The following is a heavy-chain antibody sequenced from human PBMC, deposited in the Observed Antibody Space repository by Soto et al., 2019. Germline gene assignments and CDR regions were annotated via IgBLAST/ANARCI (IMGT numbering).Heavy chain of an antibody. CDR2: ISSSSSTI. CDR1: GFTFSIYA. V-gene: IGHV3-48*01. CDR3: ARVTGKWLFSAPVDY. J-gene: IGHJ4*02. D-gene: IGHD3-22*01. Sequence: GGSLRLSCAASGFTFSIYAMSWFRQAPGKGLEWVSYISSSSSTIYYADSVKGRFTISRDNAKNSLYLQMNSLRAEDTAVYYCARVTGKWLFSAPVDYWGQGTLVTVSS.